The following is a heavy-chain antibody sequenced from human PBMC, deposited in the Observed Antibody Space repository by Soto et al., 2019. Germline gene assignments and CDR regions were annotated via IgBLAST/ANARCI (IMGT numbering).Heavy chain of an antibody. CDR2: INPNSGGT. D-gene: IGHD3-10*01. CDR1: GYTFTGYY. J-gene: IGHJ5*02. Sequence: GASVKVSCKASGYTFTGYYMHWVRQAPGQGLEWMGWINPNSGGTNYAQKFQGWVTMTRDTSISTAYMELSRLRSDDTAVYYCARNDYGSGSYLATTLDPWGQGTLVTVSS. CDR3: ARNDYGSGSYLATTLDP. V-gene: IGHV1-2*04.